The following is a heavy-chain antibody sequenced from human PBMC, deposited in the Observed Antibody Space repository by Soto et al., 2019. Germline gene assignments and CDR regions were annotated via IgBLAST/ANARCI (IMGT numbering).Heavy chain of an antibody. CDR3: ERALDRWGGGDWFDP. CDR1: GYTFTSYG. J-gene: IGHJ5*02. D-gene: IGHD2-8*02. Sequence: QVQLVQSGAEVKKPGASVKVSCKASGYTFTSYGISWVRQAPGQGLEWMGWISAYNGNTNYAQKPQGRVTITPGRTPGPAYSGLGSLRSDDTAGYYWERALDRWGGGDWFDPWGQGTLVTVSS. V-gene: IGHV1-18*01. CDR2: ISAYNGNT.